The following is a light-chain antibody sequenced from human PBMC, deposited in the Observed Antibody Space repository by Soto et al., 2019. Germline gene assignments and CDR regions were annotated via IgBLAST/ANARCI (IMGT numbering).Light chain of an antibody. CDR3: QPYNSAQCT. J-gene: IGKJ1*01. Sequence: VQITPSPSSLSSSVGDRVTITCLSSQGISNYLAWYQQKPGKVPKLLIYAASTLQSGVPSRFSASGSGTDFTLTIPSLQPADVGTPNCQPYNSAQCTFGQGKQVDIK. CDR1: QGISNY. V-gene: IGKV1-27*01. CDR2: AAS.